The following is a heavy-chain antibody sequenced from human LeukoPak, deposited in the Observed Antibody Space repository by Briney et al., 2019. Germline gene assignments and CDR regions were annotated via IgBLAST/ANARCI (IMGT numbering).Heavy chain of an antibody. CDR1: GGSISSGDYY. J-gene: IGHJ5*02. D-gene: IGHD2-2*01. CDR3: VRDVVVAPVQGRWFDP. V-gene: IGHV4-30-4*01. CDR2: IYYSGNT. Sequence: DPSETLSLTCPVSGGSISSGDYYWSWIRQPPGKGLEWIGYIYYSGNTNYNPSLRSRVTISIDTSENQFSMKVNSVTAADTAVYYCVRDVVVAPVQGRWFDPWGQGTLVTVSS.